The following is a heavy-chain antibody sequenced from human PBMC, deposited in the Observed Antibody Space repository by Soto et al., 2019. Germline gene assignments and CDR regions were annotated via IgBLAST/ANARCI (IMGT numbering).Heavy chain of an antibody. CDR2: IGGSGSSA. V-gene: IGHV3-23*01. J-gene: IGHJ5*02. CDR1: GFTFKNFA. CDR3: AKDAVAYNGEWDWFDL. D-gene: IGHD3-10*01. Sequence: EVQLLESGGGLVQPGGSLRLSCVASGFTFKNFAMTWFRQAPGKGMEWVSAIGGSGSSANYADSVKGRFTVSRDDSKSTLYLQMSGLRVDDTALYYCAKDAVAYNGEWDWFDLWGQGTLVTVSS.